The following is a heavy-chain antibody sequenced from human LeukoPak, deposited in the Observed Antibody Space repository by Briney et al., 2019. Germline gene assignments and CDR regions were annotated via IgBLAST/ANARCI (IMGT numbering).Heavy chain of an antibody. D-gene: IGHD1-26*01. CDR2: ISGSGGST. CDR1: GFTFSSYG. V-gene: IGHV3-23*01. Sequence: GGSLRLSCAASGFTFSSYGMSWVRQAPGKGLEWVSAISGSGGSTYYADSVKGRFTISRDNSKNTLYLQMNSLRSEDTAVYYCARGNPFIVGPTTPVDTFDIWGQGTMVTVSS. J-gene: IGHJ3*02. CDR3: ARGNPFIVGPTTPVDTFDI.